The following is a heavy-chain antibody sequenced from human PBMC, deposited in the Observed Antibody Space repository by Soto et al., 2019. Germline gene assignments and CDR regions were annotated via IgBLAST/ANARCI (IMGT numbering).Heavy chain of an antibody. CDR1: GGSISSYY. Sequence: SETLSLTCTVSGGSISSYYWSWIRQPPGKGLEWIGYIYYSGSTNYNPSLKSRVTISVDTSKNQFSLKLSSVTAADTAVYYCARGRRDRYCSSTSCYGYNWFDLWAQGTLVTV. J-gene: IGHJ5*02. CDR2: IYYSGST. V-gene: IGHV4-59*01. CDR3: ARGRRDRYCSSTSCYGYNWFDL. D-gene: IGHD2-2*01.